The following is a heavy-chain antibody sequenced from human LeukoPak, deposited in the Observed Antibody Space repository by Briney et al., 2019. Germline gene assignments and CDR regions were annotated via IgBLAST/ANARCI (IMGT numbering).Heavy chain of an antibody. Sequence: GGSLRLSCAASGFTFSSYSMNWVRQAPGKGLEWVSSISSSSSYIYYADSVKGRFTISRDNAKNSLYLQMNSLRVEDTAFYYCAKDRTNSGTYSTTFDSWGPGTLVTVSS. CDR2: ISSSSSYI. CDR1: GFTFSSYS. D-gene: IGHD1-26*01. CDR3: AKDRTNSGTYSTTFDS. J-gene: IGHJ4*02. V-gene: IGHV3-21*04.